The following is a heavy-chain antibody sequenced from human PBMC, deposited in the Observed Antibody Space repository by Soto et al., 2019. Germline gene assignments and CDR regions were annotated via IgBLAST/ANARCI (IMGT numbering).Heavy chain of an antibody. CDR3: ARDYFDSSDYTTNWFDP. J-gene: IGHJ5*02. D-gene: IGHD3-22*01. Sequence: SETKSLTSTVSGGSINSYYWSWIRQHPGKGLEWIGYIYYSGYTKHNPSLRSRVTMSVDTSKNQFSLKVTSVTAADTALYYCARDYFDSSDYTTNWFDPWGQGTLVTVSS. CDR1: GGSINSYY. CDR2: IYYSGYT. V-gene: IGHV4-59*08.